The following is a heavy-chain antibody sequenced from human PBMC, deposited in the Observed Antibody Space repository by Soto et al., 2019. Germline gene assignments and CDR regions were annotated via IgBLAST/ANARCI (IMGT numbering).Heavy chain of an antibody. CDR1: GYTFTSRY. Sequence: ASMKVSCKASGYTFTSRYLSWVRQAPGQGLEWMGWISAYNGNTNYAQKLQGRVTITTDTSTSTAYMELRSLRSDDTAVYYCARDQWMAYYMDVWGKGTTVTVSS. D-gene: IGHD2-2*03. V-gene: IGHV1-18*04. J-gene: IGHJ6*03. CDR2: ISAYNGNT. CDR3: ARDQWMAYYMDV.